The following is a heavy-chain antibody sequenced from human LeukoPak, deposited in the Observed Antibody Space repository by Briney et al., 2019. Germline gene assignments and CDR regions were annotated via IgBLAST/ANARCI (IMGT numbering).Heavy chain of an antibody. CDR1: GGSISSYY. CDR2: IYTSGST. D-gene: IGHD2-2*01. J-gene: IGHJ6*03. Sequence: SETLSLTCTVSGGSISSYYWSWIRQPAGKGLEWIGRIYTSGSTNYNPSLKSRVTMSVDTSKNQFSLKLSSVTAADTAVYYCARIYCSSTSCNSGDYYYYYMDVWGKGTTVTVSS. CDR3: ARIYCSSTSCNSGDYYYYYMDV. V-gene: IGHV4-4*07.